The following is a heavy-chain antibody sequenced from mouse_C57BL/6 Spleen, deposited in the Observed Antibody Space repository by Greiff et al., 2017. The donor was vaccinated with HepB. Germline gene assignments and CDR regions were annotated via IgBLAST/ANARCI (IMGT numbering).Heavy chain of an antibody. Sequence: QVQLQQPGAELVMPGASVKLSCKASGYTFTSYWMHWVKQSPGQGLEWIGEIDPSDSYTNYNQKFKGKSTLTVDKSSSTAYMQLSSLTSEDSAVYYCARSGNYYGSSSYYFDYWGQGTTLTVSS. CDR1: GYTFTSYW. V-gene: IGHV1-69*01. CDR3: ARSGNYYGSSSYYFDY. D-gene: IGHD1-1*01. J-gene: IGHJ2*01. CDR2: IDPSDSYT.